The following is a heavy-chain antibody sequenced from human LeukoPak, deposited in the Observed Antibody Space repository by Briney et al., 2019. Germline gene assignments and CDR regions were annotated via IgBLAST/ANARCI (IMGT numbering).Heavy chain of an antibody. V-gene: IGHV4-34*01. CDR1: GGSFSGYY. D-gene: IGHD4-17*01. J-gene: IGHJ4*02. Sequence: SETLSLTCAVYGGSFSGYYWSWIRQPPGKGLEWIGEINHSGSTSYNPSLKSRVTISVDTSKNQFSLKLSSVTAADTAVYYCARGGPMTTVTTNFDYWGQGTLVTVSS. CDR2: INHSGST. CDR3: ARGGPMTTVTTNFDY.